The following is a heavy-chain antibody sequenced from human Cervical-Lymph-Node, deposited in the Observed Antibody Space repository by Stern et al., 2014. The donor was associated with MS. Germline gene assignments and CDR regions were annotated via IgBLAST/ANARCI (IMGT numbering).Heavy chain of an antibody. CDR2: ISGSSSTK. J-gene: IGHJ4*02. CDR3: VRGGQSYGSPHY. CDR1: GFTFDSYS. D-gene: IGHD5-18*01. V-gene: IGHV3-48*01. Sequence: VQLVESGGGLVQPGGSLRLSCAASGFTFDSYSMNWVRQAPGQGLEWVSYISGSSSTKYYADSVQGRFIVSRDNAKNSLYLQMNSLRAEDTAVYYCVRGGQSYGSPHYWGQGTLVTVSS.